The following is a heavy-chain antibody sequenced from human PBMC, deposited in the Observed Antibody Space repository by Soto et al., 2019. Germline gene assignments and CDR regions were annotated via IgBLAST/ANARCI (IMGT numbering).Heavy chain of an antibody. D-gene: IGHD3-10*01. CDR2: INPIVSMS. Sequence: ASVKVSCKASGDTFSFHTINWVRQAPGLGLEWVGRINPIVSMSNYAQKFQGRVTMTADKSTSTAYMELRSLRSDDTAMYFCAASYGSGYRAFDYWGQGALVTVSS. J-gene: IGHJ4*02. V-gene: IGHV1-69*02. CDR3: AASYGSGYRAFDY. CDR1: GDTFSFHT.